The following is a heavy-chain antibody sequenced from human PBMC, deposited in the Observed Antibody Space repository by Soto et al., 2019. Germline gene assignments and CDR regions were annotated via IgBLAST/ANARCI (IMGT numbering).Heavy chain of an antibody. J-gene: IGHJ4*02. CDR2: ISSSGSTI. Sequence: QVQLVESGGGLVKPGGSLRLSCAASGFTFSDYYMSWIRQAPGKGLEWVSYISSSGSTIYYADSVQGRFTISRDNAKKSLYLQMNSLRAEDTAVYYCARDHPYYDSSGHPFGYWGQGTLVTVSS. CDR1: GFTFSDYY. V-gene: IGHV3-11*01. D-gene: IGHD3-22*01. CDR3: ARDHPYYDSSGHPFGY.